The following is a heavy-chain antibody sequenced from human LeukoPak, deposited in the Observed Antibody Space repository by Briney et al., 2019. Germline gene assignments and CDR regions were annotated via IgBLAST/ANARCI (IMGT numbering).Heavy chain of an antibody. CDR1: GFTFSSYG. D-gene: IGHD5-12*01. CDR2: IRYDGSNK. Sequence: PGGSLRLSCAASGFTFSSYGMHWVRQAPGKGLEWVAFIRYDGSNKYYADSVKGRFTISRDNSKNTLYLQMNSLRAEDTAVYYCARSSGYDREYYYYYMDVWGKGTTVTISS. V-gene: IGHV3-30*02. J-gene: IGHJ6*03. CDR3: ARSSGYDREYYYYYMDV.